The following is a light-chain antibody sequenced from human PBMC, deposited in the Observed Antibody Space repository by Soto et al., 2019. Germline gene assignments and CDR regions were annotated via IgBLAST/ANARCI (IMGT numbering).Light chain of an antibody. Sequence: VVQHSPADLSGSTGRRATLSCGASQSISDTLAWYQQKPGQAPRLLIHGASTRATGFAGRFSGSGSGTDVTLTIISLQSEDGAVYYCQQYDNWLWSFGQGTIVDIK. CDR2: GAS. J-gene: IGKJ1*01. V-gene: IGKV3-15*01. CDR1: QSISDT. CDR3: QQYDNWLWS.